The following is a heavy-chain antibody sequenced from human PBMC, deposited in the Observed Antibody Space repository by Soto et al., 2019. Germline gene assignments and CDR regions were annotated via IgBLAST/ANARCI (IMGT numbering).Heavy chain of an antibody. Sequence: PSETLSLTCAVYGGSLSGYYWSWIRQPPGKGLEWIGEINHSGSTNYNPSLKSRVTISVDTSKNQFSLKLSSVTAADTAVYYCARGLRITIFGVVKPYNWFDPWGQGTLVTVSS. CDR2: INHSGST. D-gene: IGHD3-3*01. CDR1: GGSLSGYY. J-gene: IGHJ5*02. CDR3: ARGLRITIFGVVKPYNWFDP. V-gene: IGHV4-34*01.